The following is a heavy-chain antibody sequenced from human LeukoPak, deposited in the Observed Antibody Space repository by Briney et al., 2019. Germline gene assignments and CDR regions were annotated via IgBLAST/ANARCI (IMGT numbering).Heavy chain of an antibody. J-gene: IGHJ5*02. Sequence: GGSLRLSCAASGFTFSSYWMHWVRQAPGKGLVWVSRINSGGSSTSYADSVKGRFTISRDNAKNTLYLQMNGLRAEDTAVYYRARSRIAAAGGFDPWGQGTLVTVSS. CDR1: GFTFSSYW. D-gene: IGHD6-13*01. CDR2: INSGGSST. V-gene: IGHV3-74*01. CDR3: ARSRIAAAGGFDP.